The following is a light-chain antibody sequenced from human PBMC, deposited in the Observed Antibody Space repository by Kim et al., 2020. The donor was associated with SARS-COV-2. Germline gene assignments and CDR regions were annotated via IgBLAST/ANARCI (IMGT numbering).Light chain of an antibody. CDR2: GRN. CDR1: SLTIYY. Sequence: SSELTQDPAVSVALGQTVRITCQGDSLTIYYPNWYQQKPGQAPVLVIYGRNKRPSGIPDRFYGSSSGNTASLTITGAQAEDEADYYCNSRDTNGNQQVFG. J-gene: IGLJ3*02. V-gene: IGLV3-19*01. CDR3: NSRDTNGNQQV.